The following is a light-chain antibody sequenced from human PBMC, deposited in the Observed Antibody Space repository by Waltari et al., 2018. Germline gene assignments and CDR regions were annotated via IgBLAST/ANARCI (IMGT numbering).Light chain of an antibody. CDR2: SNN. V-gene: IGLV1-44*01. J-gene: IGLJ2*01. Sequence: QSVLTQPPSASGTPGQRVTISCSGSSSNIGSNTVNWYHQLPGRAPKLRIYSNNQRPAGVPDRVSGSKSGTSASLAISGLQSEDEADYYCAAWDDSLNGDVVFGGGTKLTVL. CDR3: AAWDDSLNGDVV. CDR1: SSNIGSNT.